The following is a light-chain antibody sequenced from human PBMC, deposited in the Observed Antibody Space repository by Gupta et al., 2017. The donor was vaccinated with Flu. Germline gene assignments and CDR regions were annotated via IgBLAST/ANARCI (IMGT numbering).Light chain of an antibody. CDR3: QQYDDWTPMT. V-gene: IGKV3-15*01. CDR2: GAS. Sequence: EIVMTQSPDTLSVSPGERATLACSASQSVSSNLAWYQHKPGLAPRLLIYGASTRATGIAERFSGSGSGTEFTLTIISLQSEDFAVYYCQQYDDWTPMTFGQGTRLEIK. CDR1: QSVSSN. J-gene: IGKJ5*01.